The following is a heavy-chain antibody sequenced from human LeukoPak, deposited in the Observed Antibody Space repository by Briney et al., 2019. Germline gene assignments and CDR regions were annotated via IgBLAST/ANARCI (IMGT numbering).Heavy chain of an antibody. D-gene: IGHD2-15*01. J-gene: IGHJ4*02. Sequence: PGGSLRLSCAASGFTFDDYGMNGVRQAPGKGLEWVSGINWNGGSTGYADSVKGRLTISRDNAKNSLFLQMNRLRAEDTALYYCARAGSGAWDYFDYWGQGTLVTVSS. CDR3: ARAGSGAWDYFDY. V-gene: IGHV3-20*04. CDR2: INWNGGST. CDR1: GFTFDDYG.